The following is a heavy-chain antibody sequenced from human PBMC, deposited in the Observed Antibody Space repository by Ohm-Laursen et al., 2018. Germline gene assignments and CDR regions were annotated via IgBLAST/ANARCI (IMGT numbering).Heavy chain of an antibody. Sequence: SETLSLTWSVSGGSISSYYWSWIRQPPGKGLEWIGYIYYSGSTNYNPSLKSRVTISVDTSKNQFSLKLSSVTAADTAVYYCATLAVGATTDFDYWGQGTLVTVSS. J-gene: IGHJ4*02. V-gene: IGHV4-59*01. CDR2: IYYSGST. CDR3: ATLAVGATTDFDY. CDR1: GGSISSYY. D-gene: IGHD1-26*01.